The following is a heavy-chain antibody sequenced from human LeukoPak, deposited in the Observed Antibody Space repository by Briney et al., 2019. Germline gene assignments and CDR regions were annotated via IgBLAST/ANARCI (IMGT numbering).Heavy chain of an antibody. CDR3: ASAWELLRYFDY. Sequence: GGSLRLSCAASGLTFSSYAMHWVRQAPGKGLEWVAVISYDGSNKHYADSVRGRFTISRDNSKNTLYLEMNSLRAEDTAVYFCASAWELLRYFDYWAQGTLVTVSS. CDR2: ISYDGSNK. D-gene: IGHD1-26*01. V-gene: IGHV3-30-3*01. CDR1: GLTFSSYA. J-gene: IGHJ4*02.